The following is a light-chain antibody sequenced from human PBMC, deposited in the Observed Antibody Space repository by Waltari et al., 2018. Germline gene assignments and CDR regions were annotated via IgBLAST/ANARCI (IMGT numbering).Light chain of an antibody. CDR1: QSVSSN. Sequence: DIVMTQSPATLSVSPGERATLSCRASQSVSSNLAWYQQKPGQAPRLLIYGASTRATGIPASFSGSGSGTEFTLTISSLQSEDFAVYYCQQYNNWPLLTFGGGTKVEIK. CDR2: GAS. CDR3: QQYNNWPLLT. J-gene: IGKJ4*01. V-gene: IGKV3-15*01.